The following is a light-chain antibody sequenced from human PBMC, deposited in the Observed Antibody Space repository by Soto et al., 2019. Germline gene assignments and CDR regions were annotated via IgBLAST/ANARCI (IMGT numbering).Light chain of an antibody. CDR1: SSDVGGHNY. CDR2: EVS. CDR3: SSYTSSSTYVV. V-gene: IGLV2-14*01. J-gene: IGLJ2*01. Sequence: QSVLTQPASVSGSPGQSITISCTGTSSDVGGHNYVSWYQQHPGKAPKLMIYEVSNRPSGVSNRFSGSKSGNTASLTISGLQAEDEADYYCSSYTSSSTYVVFGGGTKLTVL.